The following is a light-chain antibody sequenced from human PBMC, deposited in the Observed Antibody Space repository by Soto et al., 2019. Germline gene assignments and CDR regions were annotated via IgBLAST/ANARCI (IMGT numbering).Light chain of an antibody. J-gene: IGKJ1*01. V-gene: IGKV3-15*01. CDR3: QQYNNWPWT. CDR1: QSVSSN. Sequence: EIVMTHSPSTLSVSPVERATLSCRASQSVSSNLAWYQQKPGQAPRLLIYGASTRATGIPARFSGSGSGTEFTLTISSLQSEDFAVYYCQQYNNWPWTFGQGTKVDIK. CDR2: GAS.